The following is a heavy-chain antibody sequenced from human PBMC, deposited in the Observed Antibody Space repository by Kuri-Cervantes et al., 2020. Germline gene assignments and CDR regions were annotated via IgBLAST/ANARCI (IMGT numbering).Heavy chain of an antibody. CDR2: IVVGSGNT. J-gene: IGHJ4*02. D-gene: IGHD4-17*01. CDR1: GFTFTSSA. V-gene: IGHV1-58*01. Sequence: SVKVSCKAPGFTFTSSAVQWVRQARGQRLEWIGWIVVGSGNTNYAQKFQERVTITRDMSTSTAYMELSSLRSEDTAVYYCAAERYGDYAYDYWGQGTLVTVSS. CDR3: AAERYGDYAYDY.